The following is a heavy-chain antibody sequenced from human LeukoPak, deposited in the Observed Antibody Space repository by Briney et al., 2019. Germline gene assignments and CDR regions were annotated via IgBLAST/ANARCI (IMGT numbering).Heavy chain of an antibody. J-gene: IGHJ4*02. Sequence: GGSLRLSCAASRFTFTTYAMSWVRQAPGKGLEWVSAISNSGGSTYYADSVMGRFTISGDNSKNTLYLQMNSLRAEDAAIYYCAKDLLSGSGSTCYDYWGQGTLVTVSS. CDR2: ISNSGGST. V-gene: IGHV3-23*01. CDR1: RFTFTTYA. CDR3: AKDLLSGSGSTCYDY. D-gene: IGHD2-15*01.